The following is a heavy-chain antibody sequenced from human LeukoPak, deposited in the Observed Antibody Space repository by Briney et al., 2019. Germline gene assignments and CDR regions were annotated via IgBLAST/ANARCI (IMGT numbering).Heavy chain of an antibody. V-gene: IGHV1-69*13. D-gene: IGHD5-24*01. CDR3: ARKSPRRGYNSWASKHDAFDI. CDR2: IIPIFGTA. CDR1: GGTFSSYA. Sequence: ASVKVSCKASGGTFSSYAISWVRQAPGQGLEWMGGIIPIFGTANYAQKFQGRVTITADESTSTAYMELSSLRSEDTAVYYCARKSPRRGYNSWASKHDAFDIWGQGTMVTVSS. J-gene: IGHJ3*02.